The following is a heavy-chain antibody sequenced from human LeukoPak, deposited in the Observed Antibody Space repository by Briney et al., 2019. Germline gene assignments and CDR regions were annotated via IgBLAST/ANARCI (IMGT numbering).Heavy chain of an antibody. J-gene: IGHJ6*02. CDR2: IKQDGSEK. D-gene: IGHD5-18*01. V-gene: IGHV3-7*01. CDR3: ARDAVDTANAV. CDR1: GFIFSSYW. Sequence: PGGSLRLSCAASGFIFSSYWMSWVRQAPGKGLEWVANIKQDGSEKYYVDSVKGRFTISRDNAKNSLYLQMNSLRAEDTAVYYCARDAVDTANAVWGQGTTVTVSS.